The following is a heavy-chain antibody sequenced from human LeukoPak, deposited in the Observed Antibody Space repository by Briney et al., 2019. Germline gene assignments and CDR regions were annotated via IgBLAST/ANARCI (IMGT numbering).Heavy chain of an antibody. Sequence: ASVKVSCKASGYTFTSYGISWVRQAPGQGPEWMGWISAYNGNTNYAQKLQGRVTMTTDTSTSTAYMELRSLRSDDTAVYYCARTGGYSSSWTKYNWFDPWGQGTLVTVSS. J-gene: IGHJ5*02. CDR2: ISAYNGNT. CDR3: ARTGGYSSSWTKYNWFDP. CDR1: GYTFTSYG. D-gene: IGHD6-13*01. V-gene: IGHV1-18*01.